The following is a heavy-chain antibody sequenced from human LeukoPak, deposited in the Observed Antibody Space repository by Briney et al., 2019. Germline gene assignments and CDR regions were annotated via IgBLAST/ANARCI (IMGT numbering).Heavy chain of an antibody. Sequence: ASVKVSCKASGYTFTGYYVHWVRQAPGQGLEWLGRINPNSGDTNYAQKFQGRITMSRDTSISTAYMELSSLTSDDTAVYYCVRKGEKYGDYDYWGQGALVTVSS. CDR2: INPNSGDT. CDR3: VRKGEKYGDYDY. CDR1: GYTFTGYY. D-gene: IGHD4-17*01. V-gene: IGHV1-2*06. J-gene: IGHJ4*02.